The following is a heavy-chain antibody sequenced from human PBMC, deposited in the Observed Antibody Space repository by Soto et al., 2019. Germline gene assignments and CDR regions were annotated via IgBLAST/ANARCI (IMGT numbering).Heavy chain of an antibody. CDR1: GGSISSGTYY. J-gene: IGHJ5*02. D-gene: IGHD3-10*01. V-gene: IGHV4-39*02. Sequence: SETLSLTCTVSGGSISSGTYYWGWIRPPGKGLEWIGSLYYTGRTYYSPSLKSRVTISVDTSKNHFSLNLTSVTAADTAVYYCARRLARGVIGWFDPWGQGTLVTVSS. CDR3: ARRLARGVIGWFDP. CDR2: LYYTGRT.